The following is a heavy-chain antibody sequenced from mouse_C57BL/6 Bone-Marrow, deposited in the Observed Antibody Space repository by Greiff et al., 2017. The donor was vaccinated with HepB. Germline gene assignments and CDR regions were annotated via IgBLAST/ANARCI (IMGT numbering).Heavy chain of an antibody. J-gene: IGHJ2*01. CDR3: VRQGILRYHFDY. CDR1: GFSFNTYA. Sequence: EVQRVESGGGLVQPKGSLKLSCAASGFSFNTYAMNWVRQAPGKGLEWVARIRSKSNNYATYYADSVKDRFTISRDDSESMLYLQMNNLKTEDTAMYYCVRQGILRYHFDYWGQGTTLTVSS. V-gene: IGHV10-1*01. D-gene: IGHD1-1*01. CDR2: IRSKSNNYAT.